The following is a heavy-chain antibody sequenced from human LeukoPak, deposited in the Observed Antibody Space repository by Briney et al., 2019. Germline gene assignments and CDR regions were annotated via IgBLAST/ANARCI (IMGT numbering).Heavy chain of an antibody. J-gene: IGHJ3*02. Sequence: GGSLRLSCAASGFTFDDYGMSWVRQAPGKGLEWVSCINWNGGSTGYAASVKGRFTISRDNAKNSLYLQMNSVRAEDTALYYCARDINSRDYYDSSVNAFDIWGQGTMVTVSS. V-gene: IGHV3-20*04. CDR1: GFTFDDYG. D-gene: IGHD3-22*01. CDR3: ARDINSRDYYDSSVNAFDI. CDR2: INWNGGST.